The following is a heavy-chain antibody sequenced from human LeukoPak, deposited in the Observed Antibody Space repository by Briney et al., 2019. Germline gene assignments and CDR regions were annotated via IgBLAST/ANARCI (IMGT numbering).Heavy chain of an antibody. CDR3: ARAPAYYSTWNGVNY. J-gene: IGHJ4*02. D-gene: IGHD6-13*01. V-gene: IGHV3-48*02. CDR2: IHSSSGTI. Sequence: GGSLRLSCAASGFTFSGYSMIWVRQAPGKGLEWIAYIHSSSGTIYYADSEKGRFTISRDNAKNSLYLQMNSLRDEDTAVYYCARAPAYYSTWNGVNYWGQGTQVSVSS. CDR1: GFTFSGYS.